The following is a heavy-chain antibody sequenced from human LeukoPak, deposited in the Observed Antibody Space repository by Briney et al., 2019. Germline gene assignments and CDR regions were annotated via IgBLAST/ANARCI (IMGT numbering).Heavy chain of an antibody. CDR2: ISSSSSYI. V-gene: IGHV3-21*04. Sequence: GGSLRLSCAASGFTFSSYSMNWVRQAPGKGLEWVSSISSSSSYIYYADSVKGRFTISRDNAKNSLYLQMNSLRAEDTAVYYCARDLFDYYDSSGYHDYWGQGTLVTVSS. J-gene: IGHJ4*02. CDR1: GFTFSSYS. CDR3: ARDLFDYYDSSGYHDY. D-gene: IGHD3-22*01.